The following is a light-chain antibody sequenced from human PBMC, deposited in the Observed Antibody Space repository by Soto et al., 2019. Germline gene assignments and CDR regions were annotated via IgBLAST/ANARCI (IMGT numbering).Light chain of an antibody. Sequence: DIQLTQSPSSLSPSVGDRVTITCGASQDIRSSLNWYQQKPGKAPRFLIYVASSLQTGVPPRFSGSGSGTDFTLTIIGLQAEDYGTYFCHQTYRAPPWTFGQGTKVDI. CDR1: QDIRSS. CDR3: HQTYRAPPWT. V-gene: IGKV1-39*01. CDR2: VAS. J-gene: IGKJ1*01.